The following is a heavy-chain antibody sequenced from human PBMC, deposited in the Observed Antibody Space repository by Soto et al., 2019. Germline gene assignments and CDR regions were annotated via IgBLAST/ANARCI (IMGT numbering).Heavy chain of an antibody. Sequence: PSETLSLTCAVYGGSFSGYYWSWIRQPPGKGLEWIGEINHSGSTNYNPSLKSRVTISVDTSKNQFSLKLSSVTAADTAVYYCARGATASRSFQHWGQGTLVTVSS. D-gene: IGHD1-26*01. J-gene: IGHJ1*01. CDR3: ARGATASRSFQH. CDR1: GGSFSGYY. CDR2: INHSGST. V-gene: IGHV4-34*01.